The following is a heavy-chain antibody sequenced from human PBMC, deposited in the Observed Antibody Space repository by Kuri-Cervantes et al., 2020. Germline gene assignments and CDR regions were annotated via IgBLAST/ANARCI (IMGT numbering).Heavy chain of an antibody. CDR2: INPNSGGT. D-gene: IGHD2-2*02. CDR1: GYTFTGYY. CDR3: AAYPLNTPLHWYFDL. Sequence: ASVKVSCKASGYTFTGYYMHWVRQAPGQGLEWMGWINPNSGGTNYAQKFQGRVTMTRDTSISTAYMELSRLRSDDTAVYYCAAYPLNTPLHWYFDLWGRGTLVTFSS. V-gene: IGHV1-2*02. J-gene: IGHJ2*01.